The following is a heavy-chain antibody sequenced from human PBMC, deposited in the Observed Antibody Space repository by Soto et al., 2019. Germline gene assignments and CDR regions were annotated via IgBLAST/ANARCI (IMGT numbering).Heavy chain of an antibody. CDR2: INHSGST. CDR3: ARDKITGLFDY. D-gene: IGHD2-8*02. Sequence: PSETLSLTCAVFVGSFSGYYWTWIRQPPGTGLEWIGEINHSGSTNYNPSPKSRVTISVDTSKNQFSLKLTSVTAADTAVYYCARDKITGLFDYWGQGTLVTVSS. J-gene: IGHJ4*01. CDR1: VGSFSGYY. V-gene: IGHV4-34*01.